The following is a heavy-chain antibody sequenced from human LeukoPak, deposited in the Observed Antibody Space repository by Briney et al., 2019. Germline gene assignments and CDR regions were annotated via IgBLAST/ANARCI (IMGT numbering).Heavy chain of an antibody. CDR1: GYTFTSYG. CDR2: IIPILGIA. CDR3: ARDYGPNGFDY. J-gene: IGHJ4*02. Sequence: ASVKVSCKASGYTFTSYGISWVRQAPGQGLEWMGRIIPILGIANYAQKFQGRVTITADKSTSTAYMELSSLRSEDTAVYYCARDYGPNGFDYWGQGTLVTVSS. D-gene: IGHD4-17*01. V-gene: IGHV1-69*04.